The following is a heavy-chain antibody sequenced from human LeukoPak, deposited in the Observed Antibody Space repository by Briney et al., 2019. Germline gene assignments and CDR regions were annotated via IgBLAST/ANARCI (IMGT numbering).Heavy chain of an antibody. CDR1: GYTFTSYY. J-gene: IGHJ3*02. V-gene: IGHV1-46*01. D-gene: IGHD6-19*01. CDR2: INPSGGST. Sequence: ASVKVSCKASGYTFTSYYMHWVRQAPGQGLEWMGLINPSGGSTSYAQKFQGRVTMTRDTSTSTVYMELSSLRSEDTAVYYCARDSRYQWLVLEGADAFDIWGQGTMVTVSS. CDR3: ARDSRYQWLVLEGADAFDI.